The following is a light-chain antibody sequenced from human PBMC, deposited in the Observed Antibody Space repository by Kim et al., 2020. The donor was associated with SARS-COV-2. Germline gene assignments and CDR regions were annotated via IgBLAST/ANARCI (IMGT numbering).Light chain of an antibody. Sequence: LSQPASVSASPGQSITISCTGTSSDVGSYNHVSWYQQYPGRAPKLMISEVTKRPSGVSDRFSGSKSANTASLTISGLQTEDEADYYCCSFASSGSWVFGGGTKLTVL. V-gene: IGLV2-23*02. CDR1: SSDVGSYNH. CDR3: CSFASSGSWV. CDR2: EVT. J-gene: IGLJ3*02.